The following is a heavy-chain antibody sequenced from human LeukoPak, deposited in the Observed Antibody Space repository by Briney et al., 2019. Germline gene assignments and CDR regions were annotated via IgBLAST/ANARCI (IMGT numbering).Heavy chain of an antibody. CDR3: ARSLGYCSSTSCYLDNWFDP. Sequence: EASVKVSCKASGYTFTGYYMHWVRQAPGQGLEWMGWISPNSGGTNYAQKFQGRVTMTRDTSISTAYMELSRLRSDDTAVYYCARSLGYCSSTSCYLDNWFDPWGQGTLVTVSS. CDR2: ISPNSGGT. V-gene: IGHV1-2*02. J-gene: IGHJ5*02. CDR1: GYTFTGYY. D-gene: IGHD2-2*01.